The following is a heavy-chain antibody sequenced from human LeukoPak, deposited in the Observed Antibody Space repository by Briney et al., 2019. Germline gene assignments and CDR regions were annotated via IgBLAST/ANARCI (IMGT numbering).Heavy chain of an antibody. CDR1: GGSFSGYY. D-gene: IGHD3-10*01. V-gene: IGHV4-34*01. Sequence: SETLSLTCAVYGGSFSGYYWSWIRQPPGKGLEWIGEINHSGSTNYNPSLKSRVTISVDTSKNQFSLKLSSVTAADTAVYYCATPFTMVRGVPFDYWGQGTLVTVSS. J-gene: IGHJ4*02. CDR3: ATPFTMVRGVPFDY. CDR2: INHSGST.